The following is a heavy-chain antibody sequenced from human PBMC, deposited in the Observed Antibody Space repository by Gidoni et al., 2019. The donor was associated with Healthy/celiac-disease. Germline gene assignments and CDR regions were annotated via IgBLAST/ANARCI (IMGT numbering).Heavy chain of an antibody. CDR1: GGSIRSGGYY. J-gene: IGHJ4*02. CDR2: ILYSGST. D-gene: IGHD3-22*01. Sequence: QRKLQESGPGLGKPSQTLSLTCTVSGGSIRSGGYYWRWTRQHPGKGLEWMGSILYSGSTYYNPSLKSRVTISVDTSKNQFSLKLRSVTAAATAVYYCAREGDYDSSQGFDYWGQGTLVTVSS. CDR3: AREGDYDSSQGFDY. V-gene: IGHV4-31*03.